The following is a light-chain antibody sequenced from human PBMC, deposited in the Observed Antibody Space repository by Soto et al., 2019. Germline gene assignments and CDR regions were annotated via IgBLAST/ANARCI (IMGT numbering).Light chain of an antibody. CDR1: SSVVGNYNL. Sequence: QSVLTQPASVSGSPGQSITISCSGTSSVVGNYNLVSWYQRHPGKAPKLMIFEVSKWPSGVSHRFSGSKSGNTASLTISGLQADDEADYFCCSYAGDNTYVFGTGTKVTVL. J-gene: IGLJ1*01. CDR3: CSYAGDNTYV. CDR2: EVS. V-gene: IGLV2-23*02.